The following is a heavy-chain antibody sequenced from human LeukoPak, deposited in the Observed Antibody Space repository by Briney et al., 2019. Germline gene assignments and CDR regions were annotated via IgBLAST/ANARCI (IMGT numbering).Heavy chain of an antibody. D-gene: IGHD1-1*01. V-gene: IGHV3-30*18. CDR3: AKGGRNWNVHDAFDI. Sequence: GGSLRLSCAASGFTFSSYGMHWVRQAPGKGLEWVALISYDASNKYYAGSVKGRFTISRDNSKNTLYLQMNSLRAEDTAVYYCAKGGRNWNVHDAFDIWGQGTMVTVSS. CDR1: GFTFSSYG. CDR2: ISYDASNK. J-gene: IGHJ3*02.